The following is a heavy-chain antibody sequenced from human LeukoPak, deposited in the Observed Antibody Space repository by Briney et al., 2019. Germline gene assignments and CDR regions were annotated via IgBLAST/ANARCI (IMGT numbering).Heavy chain of an antibody. V-gene: IGHV1-46*01. D-gene: IGHD3-10*01. J-gene: IGHJ3*02. Sequence: GASVKVSCKASGYTFTSYYMHWVRQAPGQELEWMGIINPSGGSTSYAQKFQGRVTMTRDTSTSTVYMELSSLRSEDTAVYYCARPGEPDAFDIWGQGTMVTVSS. CDR2: INPSGGST. CDR3: ARPGEPDAFDI. CDR1: GYTFTSYY.